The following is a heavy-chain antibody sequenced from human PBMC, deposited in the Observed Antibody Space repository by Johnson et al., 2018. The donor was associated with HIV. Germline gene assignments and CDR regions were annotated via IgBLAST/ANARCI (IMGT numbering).Heavy chain of an antibody. D-gene: IGHD6-19*01. J-gene: IGHJ3*02. CDR3: ARAPGWFDAFDI. Sequence: QVQLVESGGGVVQPGRSLRLSCAASGFTFSSNAMHWVRQAPGKGLERVVVISYAGSNKSYANSVKGRFTISRDNSKNTLYLQMGSLRAEDMAVYYCARAPGWFDAFDIWGQGTMVTVSS. V-gene: IGHV3-30*14. CDR1: GFTFSSNA. CDR2: ISYAGSNK.